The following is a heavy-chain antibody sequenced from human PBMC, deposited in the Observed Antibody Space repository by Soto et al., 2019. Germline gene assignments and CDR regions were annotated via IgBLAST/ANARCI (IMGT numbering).Heavy chain of an antibody. CDR3: ASGLRQQEVYWYFDL. CDR2: MSSSGGHA. CDR1: VFTFSKYA. D-gene: IGHD6-13*01. J-gene: IGHJ2*01. Sequence: PGGSLRLSCSASVFTFSKYAMRWGRQAPGKGLGWVSGMSSSGGHAYYADSVKGRFTVSRDDSKNTLFLKMNSLRAEDTAVYYCASGLRQQEVYWYFDLWGRGTLVTVSS. V-gene: IGHV3-23*01.